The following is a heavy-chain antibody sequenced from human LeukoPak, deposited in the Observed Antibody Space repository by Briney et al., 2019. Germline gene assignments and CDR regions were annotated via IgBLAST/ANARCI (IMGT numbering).Heavy chain of an antibody. D-gene: IGHD2-15*01. V-gene: IGHV3-23*01. Sequence: GGSLRLSRAASGFTFSSSAMSSVRQAPGKGLEWVSAISGSGGSTYYADSVKGRFTISRDNSKNTLYLQMNSLRAEDTAVYYCAKGGDILVGVAASLHNPCGPWGQGTLVTVSS. CDR1: GFTFSSSA. J-gene: IGHJ5*02. CDR3: AKGGDILVGVAASLHNPCGP. CDR2: ISGSGGST.